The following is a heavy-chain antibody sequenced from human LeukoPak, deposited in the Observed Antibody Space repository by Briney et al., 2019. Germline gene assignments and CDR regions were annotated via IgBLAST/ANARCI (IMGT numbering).Heavy chain of an antibody. Sequence: PGGSLRLSCAASGFTFSSYAMSWVRQAPGKGLEWVSAISGSGGSTYYADSVKGRFTISRDNSKNTLYLQMNSLRAEDTAVYYCAKGGVIVVVIIPFDYWGQGTLVTVSS. D-gene: IGHD3-22*01. CDR2: ISGSGGST. J-gene: IGHJ4*02. CDR1: GFTFSSYA. V-gene: IGHV3-23*01. CDR3: AKGGVIVVVIIPFDY.